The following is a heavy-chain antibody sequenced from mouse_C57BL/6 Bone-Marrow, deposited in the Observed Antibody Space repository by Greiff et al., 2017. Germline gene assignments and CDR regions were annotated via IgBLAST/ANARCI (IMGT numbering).Heavy chain of an antibody. CDR3: AREDGSSSYYAMDY. CDR2: IDPSDSYT. D-gene: IGHD1-1*01. J-gene: IGHJ4*01. CDR1: GYTFTSYW. Sequence: QVQLQQPGAELVKPGASVKLSCKASGYTFTSYWMQWVKQRPGQGLEWIGEIDPSDSYTTYNQKFKGKATLTVDTSSSTAYMQLSSLTSEDSAVYYCAREDGSSSYYAMDYWGQGTSVTVSS. V-gene: IGHV1-50*01.